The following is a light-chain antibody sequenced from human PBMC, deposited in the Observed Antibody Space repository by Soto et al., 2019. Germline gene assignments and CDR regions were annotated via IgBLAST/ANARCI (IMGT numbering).Light chain of an antibody. Sequence: DIQMTQSPSSLSASVGDRVTITCRTSQTINNYLNWYQQKPGRAPKLLIYAAYNLQSGVPSRFSGSGSGTDFTLAISALQPDDFATYFCQQTYSIPLTFGGVTKVEIK. V-gene: IGKV1-39*01. J-gene: IGKJ4*01. CDR1: QTINNY. CDR3: QQTYSIPLT. CDR2: AAY.